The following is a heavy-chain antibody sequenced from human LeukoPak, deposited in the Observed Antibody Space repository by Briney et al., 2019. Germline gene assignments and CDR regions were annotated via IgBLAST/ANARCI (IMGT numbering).Heavy chain of an antibody. J-gene: IGHJ4*02. Sequence: GGSLRLSCAASGFTFGSYWMSWVRQAPGKGLEWVANIKQDGSEKYYVDSVKGRFTISRDNAKNSLYLQMNSLRAEDTAMYYCARYGSGSYLDYWGQGTLVTVSS. CDR1: GFTFGSYW. CDR3: ARYGSGSYLDY. V-gene: IGHV3-7*01. CDR2: IKQDGSEK. D-gene: IGHD3-10*01.